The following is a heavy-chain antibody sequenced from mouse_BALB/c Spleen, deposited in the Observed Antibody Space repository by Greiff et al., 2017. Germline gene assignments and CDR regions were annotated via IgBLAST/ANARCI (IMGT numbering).Heavy chain of an antibody. V-gene: IGHV14-3*02. D-gene: IGHD2-10*01. Sequence: EVQLQQSGAELVKPGASVKLSCTASGFNIKDTYMHWVKQRPEQGLEWIGRIDPANGNTKYDPKFQGKATITADTSSNTAYLQLSSLTSEDTAVYYCARGGTRSYYGNYGDYFDYWGQGTTLTVSS. CDR1: GFNIKDTY. CDR2: IDPANGNT. J-gene: IGHJ2*01. CDR3: ARGGTRSYYGNYGDYFDY.